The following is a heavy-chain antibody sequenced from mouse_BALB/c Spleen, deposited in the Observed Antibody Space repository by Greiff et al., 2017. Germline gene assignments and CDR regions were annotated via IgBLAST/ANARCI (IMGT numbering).Heavy chain of an antibody. J-gene: IGHJ3*01. CDR2: INPSNGRT. Sequence: VQLQQPGAELVKPGASVKLSCKASGYTFTSYWMHWVKQRPGQGLEWIGEINPSNGRTNYNEKFKSKATLTVDKSSSTAYMQLSSLTSEDSAVYYCARSTTWFAYWGQGTLVTVSA. V-gene: IGHV1S81*02. CDR1: GYTFTSYW. CDR3: ARSTTWFAY.